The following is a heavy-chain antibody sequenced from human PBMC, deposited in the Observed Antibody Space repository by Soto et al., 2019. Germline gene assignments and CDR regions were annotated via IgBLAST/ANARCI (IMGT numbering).Heavy chain of an antibody. CDR3: ARGSLVYYS. D-gene: IGHD3-10*01. Sequence: QVQLLESGPTLVKPSEILFLTCSVSGDSLNNNWWTWIRQAPGTAPELVGYIYYKGDTRYNPSLESRVTISLDTPKKQSSLELRSLSGADRAVYFCARGSLVYYSWGQGILVTASS. CDR1: GDSLNNNW. V-gene: IGHV4-59*12. CDR2: IYYKGDT. J-gene: IGHJ4*02.